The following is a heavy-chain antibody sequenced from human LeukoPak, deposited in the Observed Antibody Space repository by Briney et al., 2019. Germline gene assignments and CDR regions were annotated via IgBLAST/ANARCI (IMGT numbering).Heavy chain of an antibody. CDR3: TTDSYDI. D-gene: IGHD3-16*01. Sequence: GGSLRLSCTASGITFTNAWMSWVRQAPGKGLEWAGRIKSKIEGGTTDYAAPVKGRFTISRDDSKDTLYLQMNSLKIEDTGVYYCTTDSYDIWGQGTLGTVSS. CDR2: IKSKIEGGTT. J-gene: IGHJ4*02. CDR1: GITFTNAW. V-gene: IGHV3-15*01.